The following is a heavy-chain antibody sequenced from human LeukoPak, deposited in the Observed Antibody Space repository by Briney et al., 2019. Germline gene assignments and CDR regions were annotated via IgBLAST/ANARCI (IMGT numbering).Heavy chain of an antibody. V-gene: IGHV3-33*01. CDR1: GFPFSQHG. Sequence: GGSLRLSCATSGFPFSQHGYHWVRQVPGKGLEWTAVIWVDGTRKYYADSVEGRFTISRDNSKSSLYLQIDSLRPEDTAVYYCVAVLVPAAFWHFDVWGRGTQVTVSS. D-gene: IGHD2-2*01. J-gene: IGHJ2*01. CDR2: IWVDGTRK. CDR3: VAVLVPAAFWHFDV.